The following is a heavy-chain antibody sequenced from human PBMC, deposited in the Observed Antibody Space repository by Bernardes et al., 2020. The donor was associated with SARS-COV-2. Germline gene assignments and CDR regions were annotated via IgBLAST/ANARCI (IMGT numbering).Heavy chain of an antibody. Sequence: GGSLRLSCAASGFTFSSYSMNWVRQAPGKGLEWVSSISSSSSYIYYADSVKGRFTISRDNAKNSLYLQMNSLRAEDTAVYYCARDWSGGGSYYAIFDYWGQGTLVTVSS. CDR1: GFTFSSYS. D-gene: IGHD1-26*01. V-gene: IGHV3-21*01. J-gene: IGHJ4*02. CDR2: ISSSSSYI. CDR3: ARDWSGGGSYYAIFDY.